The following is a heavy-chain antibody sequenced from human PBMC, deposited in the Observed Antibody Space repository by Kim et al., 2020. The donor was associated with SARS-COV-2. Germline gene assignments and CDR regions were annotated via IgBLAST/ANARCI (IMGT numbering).Heavy chain of an antibody. Sequence: SETLSLTCTVSGGSISDYYWSWIRQPPGKGLEWIGYIYNSGSTKYNSSLKSRATISVDTSKNQFSLILSSVTAAETAVYYWARHHWGVGLDYWGQGALVTVSS. CDR3: ARHHWGVGLDY. V-gene: IGHV4-59*08. J-gene: IGHJ4*02. CDR1: GGSISDYY. D-gene: IGHD3-16*01. CDR2: IYNSGST.